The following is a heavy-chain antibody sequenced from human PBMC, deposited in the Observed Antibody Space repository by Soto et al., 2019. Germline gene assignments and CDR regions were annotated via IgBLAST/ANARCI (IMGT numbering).Heavy chain of an antibody. D-gene: IGHD6-19*01. J-gene: IGHJ4*02. V-gene: IGHV1-8*01. CDR1: GYTFTSYD. CDR3: ARARSSCWYVDY. Sequence: QVQLVQSGAEVKKPGASVKVSCKASGYTFTSYDINWVRQATGQGLEWMGWMNPNSGNTGYAQKFQGRVTMTRNTSISTAYMELRSLRSEDTAVYSCARARSSCWYVDYWGQGTLVTVSS. CDR2: MNPNSGNT.